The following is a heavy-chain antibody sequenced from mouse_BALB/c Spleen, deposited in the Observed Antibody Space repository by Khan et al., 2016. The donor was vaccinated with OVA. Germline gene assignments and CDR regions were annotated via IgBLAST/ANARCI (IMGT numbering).Heavy chain of an antibody. J-gene: IGHJ3*01. CDR1: GFSLTTYG. CDR2: IRSAGKT. D-gene: IGHD2-14*01. CDR3: ARNSYMYDFTY. V-gene: IGHV2-2*01. Sequence: QVQLKQSGPGLVRPSQTLSITCTVSGFSLTTYGVNWVRQSPGKGLEWLGVIRSAGKTDYNAAFISRLSITKDNSKSQVFFKMNSLQADDTAMYXGARNSYMYDFTYWGQGTLVTVSA.